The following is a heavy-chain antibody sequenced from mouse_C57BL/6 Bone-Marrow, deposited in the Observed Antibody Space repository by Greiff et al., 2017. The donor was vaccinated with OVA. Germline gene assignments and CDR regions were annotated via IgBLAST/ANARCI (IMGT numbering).Heavy chain of an antibody. D-gene: IGHD2-2*01. Sequence: EVQLVESGGDLVKPGGSLKLSCAASGFTFSSYGMSWVRQTPDKRLEWVATISSGGSYTYYPDSVKGRFTISRDNAKNTLYLQMSSLKSEDTAMYYCARHGGLHYYYAMDYWGQGTSVTVSS. CDR1: GFTFSSYG. J-gene: IGHJ4*01. V-gene: IGHV5-6*01. CDR3: ARHGGLHYYYAMDY. CDR2: ISSGGSYT.